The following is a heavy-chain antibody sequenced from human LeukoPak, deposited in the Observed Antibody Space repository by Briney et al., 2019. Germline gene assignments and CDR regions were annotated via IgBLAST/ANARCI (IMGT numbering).Heavy chain of an antibody. CDR1: GYTFTGYY. Sequence: ASVRVSCKASGYTFTGYYMHWVRQAPGQGLEWMRWINPNSGGTNYAQKFQGRVTMTRDTSISTAYMELSRLRSDDTAVYYCARDDGYSSSDYWGQGTLVTVSS. J-gene: IGHJ4*02. CDR2: INPNSGGT. CDR3: ARDDGYSSSDY. D-gene: IGHD6-13*01. V-gene: IGHV1-2*02.